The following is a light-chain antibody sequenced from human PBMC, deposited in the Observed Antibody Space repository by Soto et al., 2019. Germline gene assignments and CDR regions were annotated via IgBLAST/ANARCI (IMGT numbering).Light chain of an antibody. Sequence: EIMMTQSPATLSVSPGERATLSCRASQSVSSNLAWYQQKPGQAPRLLIYGASTRATGIPARFSGSGSGTEFTLIISSLEPEDFAVYYCQQYGRSSYTFGQGTKLEIK. CDR1: QSVSSN. V-gene: IGKV3-15*01. CDR2: GAS. J-gene: IGKJ2*01. CDR3: QQYGRSSYT.